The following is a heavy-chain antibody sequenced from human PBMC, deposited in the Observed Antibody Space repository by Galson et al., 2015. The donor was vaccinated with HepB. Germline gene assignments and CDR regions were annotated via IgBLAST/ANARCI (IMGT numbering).Heavy chain of an antibody. J-gene: IGHJ3*02. V-gene: IGHV5-10-1*01. CDR3: ARSNDYYDSSGSSHDAFDI. Sequence: QSGAEVKKPGESLRISCKGSGYSFTSYWISWVRQMPGKGLEWMGRIDPSDSYTNYSPSFQGHVTISADKSISTAYLQWSSLKASDTAMYYCARSNDYYDSSGSSHDAFDIWGQGTMVTVSS. D-gene: IGHD3-22*01. CDR1: GYSFTSYW. CDR2: IDPSDSYT.